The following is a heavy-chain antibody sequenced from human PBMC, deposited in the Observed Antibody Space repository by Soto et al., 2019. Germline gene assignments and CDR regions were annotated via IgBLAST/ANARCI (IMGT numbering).Heavy chain of an antibody. D-gene: IGHD3-10*01. V-gene: IGHV3-23*01. J-gene: IGHJ4*02. Sequence: EVQLLESGGGLVQPGGSLRLSCAASGFTFSSYAMSWVRQAPGRGLEWVSTISGSGGNTYYADSVKGRFTISRDNSKNALYLQMNSLSAEVTAVYYCAKVRASYYYGSGSYGVWGQGTLVTVSS. CDR1: GFTFSSYA. CDR3: AKVRASYYYGSGSYGV. CDR2: ISGSGGNT.